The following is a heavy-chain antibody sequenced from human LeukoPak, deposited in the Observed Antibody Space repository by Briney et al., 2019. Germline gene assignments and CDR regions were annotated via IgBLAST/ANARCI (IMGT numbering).Heavy chain of an antibody. D-gene: IGHD1-1*01. CDR1: GDSIRSHH. CDR3: AKRDRGGWFDP. CDR2: TFYTGAT. J-gene: IGHJ5*02. V-gene: IGHV4-59*11. Sequence: SETLSLTCTVSGDSIRSHHWTWIRQAPGKTLECIGYTFYTGATYYIPSLRSRVTISIDTSKNQFSLKVTSVTTADTAVYYCAKRDRGGWFDPWGQGTLVTVSS.